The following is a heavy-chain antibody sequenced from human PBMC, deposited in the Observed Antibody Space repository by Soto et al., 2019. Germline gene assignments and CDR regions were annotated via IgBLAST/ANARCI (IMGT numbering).Heavy chain of an antibody. Sequence: GASVKVSCKASGCSFSNLGISWVRQAPGQGLEWMGGIVPVFGRPNYAQRFRGRLTITADESTSTGYMELISLRSDDTAVYYCARVGSGYNFWGQGTRVTVSS. CDR1: GCSFSNLG. CDR3: ARVGSGYNF. D-gene: IGHD5-12*01. V-gene: IGHV1-69*13. CDR2: IVPVFGRP. J-gene: IGHJ4*02.